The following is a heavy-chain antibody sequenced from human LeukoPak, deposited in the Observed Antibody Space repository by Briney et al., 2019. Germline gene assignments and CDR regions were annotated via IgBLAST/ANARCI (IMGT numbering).Heavy chain of an antibody. CDR1: GDSVSSNSGT. V-gene: IGHV6-1*01. J-gene: IGHJ4*02. D-gene: IGHD1-26*01. CDR3: ARGVSSGSLFDQ. CDR2: TYYRSKWYN. Sequence: SQTLSLTCAISGDSVSSNSGTWNWIRQSPSRGLEWLGRTYYRSKWYNDYAVSVNSRLTVNPDTSKNQFSLHPNSVTPEDTAVYYCARGVSSGSLFDQWGQGILVTVSS.